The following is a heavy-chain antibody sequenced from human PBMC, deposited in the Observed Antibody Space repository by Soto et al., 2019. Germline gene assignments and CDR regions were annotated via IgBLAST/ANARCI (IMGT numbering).Heavy chain of an antibody. CDR2: IGGSGSSA. CDR1: GFTFKNFA. CDR3: AKDAVAYNGEWDWFDL. Sequence: EVQLLESGGGLVQPGGSLRLSCAASGFTFKNFAVSWVRQAPGKGMVWVSAIGGSGSSANYADSVKGRFTVSRADSKSTLYLQMSGLRVDDTALYYCAKDAVAYNGEWDWFDLWGQGTLVTVSS. V-gene: IGHV3-23*01. J-gene: IGHJ5*02. D-gene: IGHD3-10*01.